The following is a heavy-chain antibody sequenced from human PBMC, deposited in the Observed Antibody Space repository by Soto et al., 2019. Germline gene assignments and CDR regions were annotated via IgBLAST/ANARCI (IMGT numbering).Heavy chain of an antibody. D-gene: IGHD2-2*02. CDR2: ISSSGSTI. Sequence: EVQLVESGGGLVQPGGSLRLSCAASGFTFSSYERNWVRQSPGKGLEWVSYISSSGSTIDYADSVKGRFTISIDNAKNPLYLQMNSLRAEDTAVYYCARSWGVYCSSTSCYSPWFDPWGQGTLVTVSS. CDR1: GFTFSSYE. CDR3: ARSWGVYCSSTSCYSPWFDP. V-gene: IGHV3-48*03. J-gene: IGHJ5*02.